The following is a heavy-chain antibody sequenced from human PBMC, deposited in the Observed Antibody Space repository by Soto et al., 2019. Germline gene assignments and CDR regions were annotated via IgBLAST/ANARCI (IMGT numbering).Heavy chain of an antibody. CDR1: GFTFSSYS. CDR2: ISSSSSYI. D-gene: IGHD3-22*01. J-gene: IGHJ4*02. V-gene: IGHV3-21*01. CDR3: ARDSFWTYYYDSSGYYYFDY. Sequence: PGGSLRLSCAASGFTFSSYSMNWVRQAPGKGLEWVSSISSSSSYIYYADSVKGRFTISRDNAKNSLYPQMNSLRAEDTAVYYCARDSFWTYYYDSSGYYYFDYWGQGTLVTVSS.